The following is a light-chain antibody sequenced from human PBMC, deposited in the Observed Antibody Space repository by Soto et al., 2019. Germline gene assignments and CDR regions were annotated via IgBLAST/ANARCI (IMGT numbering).Light chain of an antibody. J-gene: IGLJ1*01. CDR3: SSYTTSNTPLYV. V-gene: IGLV2-14*01. CDR1: SSDTAGYNY. Sequence: QSVLTQPASVSGSPGQSITISCTGTSSDTAGYNYVSWYQQHPGKAPKLMIYEVSNRPSGVSNRFSGSQSGNTASLTISGLQADDEANYYCSSYTTSNTPLYVFGTGTKVTVL. CDR2: EVS.